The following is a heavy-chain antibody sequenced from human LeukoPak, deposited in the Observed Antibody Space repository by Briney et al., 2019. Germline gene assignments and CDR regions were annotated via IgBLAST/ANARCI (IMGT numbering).Heavy chain of an antibody. J-gene: IGHJ4*02. CDR2: LSSSSSYI. D-gene: IGHD3-22*01. Sequence: PGGSLRLSCAASGFTFSSYSMNWVRQAPGKGLGWVSSLSSSSSYIYYADSVKGRFTISRDNAKNSLYLQMNSLRAEDTAVYYCARDPFTSGDYYDSSGYSGYWGQGTLVTVSS. V-gene: IGHV3-21*01. CDR1: GFTFSSYS. CDR3: ARDPFTSGDYYDSSGYSGY.